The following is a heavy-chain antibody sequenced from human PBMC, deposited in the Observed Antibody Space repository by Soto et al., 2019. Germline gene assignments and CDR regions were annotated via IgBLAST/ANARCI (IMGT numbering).Heavy chain of an antibody. D-gene: IGHD6-13*01. CDR3: ATDQGYSSSWYGWFDP. CDR1: GGSISSYY. V-gene: IGHV4-59*01. Sequence: SETLSLTCTVSGGSISSYYWSWIRQPPGKGLEWIGYIYYSGSTKYNPSLKSRDTISVDTSKNQFSLKLSSVTAADTAVYYCATDQGYSSSWYGWFDPWGQATLVTVSS. CDR2: IYYSGST. J-gene: IGHJ5*02.